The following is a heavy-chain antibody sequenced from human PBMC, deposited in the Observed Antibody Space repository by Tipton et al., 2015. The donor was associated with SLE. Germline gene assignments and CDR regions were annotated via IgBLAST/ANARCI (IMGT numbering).Heavy chain of an antibody. CDR2: IYYSGST. V-gene: IGHV4-39*01. CDR3: ARRPWGGFDY. CDR1: GGSVSSSSSY. Sequence: TLSLTCPVSGGSVSSSSSYWGWIRQPPGKGLEWIGSIYYSGSTYYNPSLKSRVTISVDTSKNQFSLRLSSVTAADTAVYYCARRPWGGFDYWGQGTLVTVSS. D-gene: IGHD3-10*01. J-gene: IGHJ4*02.